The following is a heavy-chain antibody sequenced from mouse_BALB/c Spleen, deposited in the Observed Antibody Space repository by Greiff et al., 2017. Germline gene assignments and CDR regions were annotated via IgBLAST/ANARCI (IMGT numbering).Heavy chain of an antibody. CDR3: VRDGTGTRAMDY. Sequence: QVQLKESGPGLVAPSQSLSITCTVSGFSLTSYDISWIRQPPGKGLEWLGVIWTGGGTNYNSAFMSRLSISKDNSKSQVFLKMNSLQTDDTAIYYCVRDGTGTRAMDYWGQGTSVTVSA. J-gene: IGHJ4*01. CDR1: GFSLTSYD. D-gene: IGHD4-1*01. CDR2: IWTGGGT. V-gene: IGHV2-9-2*01.